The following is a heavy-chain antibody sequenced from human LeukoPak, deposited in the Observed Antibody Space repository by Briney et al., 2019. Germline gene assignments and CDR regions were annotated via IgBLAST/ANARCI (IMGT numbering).Heavy chain of an antibody. V-gene: IGHV4-38-2*02. Sequence: PSETLSLTCTVSGDSISSGYYWGWIRQPPGKWLEWIGSIYHSGSTYYNPSLKSRVTISVDTSKNQFSLKLSSVTAADTAVYYCARDVGSGWGYYYYYMDVWGKGTTVTVSS. CDR2: IYHSGST. CDR3: ARDVGSGWGYYYYYMDV. CDR1: GDSISSGYY. J-gene: IGHJ6*03. D-gene: IGHD6-19*01.